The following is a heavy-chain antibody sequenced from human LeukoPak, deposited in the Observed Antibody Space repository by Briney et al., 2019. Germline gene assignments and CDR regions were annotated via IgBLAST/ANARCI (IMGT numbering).Heavy chain of an antibody. CDR3: ARSRIVGATQGALNY. Sequence: ASVKVSCKASGGTFSSYAISWVRQAPGQGLEWMGRIIPIFGTANYAQKFQGRVTITTDESTSTAYMELSSLRSEDTAVYYCARSRIVGATQGALNYRGQGTLVTVSS. J-gene: IGHJ4*02. CDR1: GGTFSSYA. D-gene: IGHD1-26*01. CDR2: IIPIFGTA. V-gene: IGHV1-69*05.